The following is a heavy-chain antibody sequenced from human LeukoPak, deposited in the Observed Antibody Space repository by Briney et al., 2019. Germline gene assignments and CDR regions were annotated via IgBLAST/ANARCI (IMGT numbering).Heavy chain of an antibody. CDR1: GGTFSSYA. CDR3: AAYSRYGSGSYYYYGMDV. D-gene: IGHD3-10*01. Sequence: ASVKVSCKASGGTFSSYAISWVRQAPGQGLEWMGRIIPILGIANYAQKFQGRVTITADKSTSTAYMELSSLRSEDTAVYYCAAYSRYGSGSYYYYGMDVWGQGTTVTVSS. V-gene: IGHV1-69*04. J-gene: IGHJ6*02. CDR2: IIPILGIA.